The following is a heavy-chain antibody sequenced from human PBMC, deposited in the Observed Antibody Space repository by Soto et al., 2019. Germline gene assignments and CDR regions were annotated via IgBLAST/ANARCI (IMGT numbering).Heavy chain of an antibody. J-gene: IGHJ4*02. CDR1: GFSLSTSGVG. V-gene: IGHV2-5*02. Sequence: QITLNESGPTLVKPTQTLTLTCTFSGFSLSTSGVGVAWIRQPPGNALEWLALIYWDDDKRYSPSLMSRLTITKDTSQNQVVLTMTNRDTVDTATYYCAHAHPDGGSYSLDYWGQGTLVTVSS. D-gene: IGHD1-26*01. CDR2: IYWDDDK. CDR3: AHAHPDGGSYSLDY.